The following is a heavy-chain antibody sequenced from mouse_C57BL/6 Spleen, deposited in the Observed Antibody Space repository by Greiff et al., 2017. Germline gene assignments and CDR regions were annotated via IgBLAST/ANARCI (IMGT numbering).Heavy chain of an antibody. D-gene: IGHD2-4*01. CDR2: IRNKANNHAT. Sequence: EVKLVESGGGLVQPGGSMKLSCAASGFTFSDAWMDWVRQSPEKGLEWVAEIRNKANNHATYYAESVKGRFTISRDDSKSSVYLQMNSLRAEDTGIYYCTPYDYDRDWYFDVWGTGTTVTVSS. CDR3: TPYDYDRDWYFDV. CDR1: GFTFSDAW. V-gene: IGHV6-6*01. J-gene: IGHJ1*03.